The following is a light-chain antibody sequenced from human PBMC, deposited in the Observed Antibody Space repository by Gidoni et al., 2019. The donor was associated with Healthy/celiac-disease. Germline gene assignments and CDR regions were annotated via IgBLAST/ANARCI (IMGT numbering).Light chain of an antibody. V-gene: IGLV3-1*01. Sequence: SYELTQPPPVSVSPGQPASITCSGDKLGDKYACWYQQKPGQSPVLVIYQDSKRPSGIPERFSGSNSGNTATLTISGTQAMDEADYYCQAWDSSTAEIWVFGGGTKLTVL. CDR1: KLGDKY. J-gene: IGLJ3*02. CDR2: QDS. CDR3: QAWDSSTAEIWV.